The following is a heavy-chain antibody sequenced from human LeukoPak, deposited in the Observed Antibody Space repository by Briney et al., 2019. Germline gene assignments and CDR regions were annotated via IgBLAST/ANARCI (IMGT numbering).Heavy chain of an antibody. CDR2: IRTTGDT. D-gene: IGHD3-22*01. V-gene: IGHV3-13*01. CDR3: ARGVSYYYDNSGHPGWYFDL. Sequence: PGGCLRLSCAVSGFTFNYYDMHWVRLAPGKRLEWVSAIRTTGDTHYPDSVKGRFAMSREDAKNSVHLQMNTLRAGDTAVYYCARGVSYYYDNSGHPGWYFDLWGRGTLVTVSS. J-gene: IGHJ2*01. CDR1: GFTFNYYD.